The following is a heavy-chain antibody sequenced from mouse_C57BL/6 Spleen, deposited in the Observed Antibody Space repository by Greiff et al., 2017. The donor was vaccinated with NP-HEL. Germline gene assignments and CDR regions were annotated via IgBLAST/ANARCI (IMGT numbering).Heavy chain of an antibody. D-gene: IGHD2-5*01. J-gene: IGHJ2*01. CDR3: TRKRDSNFDY. CDR1: GYTFTDYE. Sequence: QVHVKQSGAELVRPGASVTLSCKASGYTFTDYEMHWVKQTPVHGLEWIGAIDPETGGTAYNQKFKGKAILTADKSSSTAYMELRSLTSEDSAVYYCTRKRDSNFDYWGQGTTLTVSS. CDR2: IDPETGGT. V-gene: IGHV1-15*01.